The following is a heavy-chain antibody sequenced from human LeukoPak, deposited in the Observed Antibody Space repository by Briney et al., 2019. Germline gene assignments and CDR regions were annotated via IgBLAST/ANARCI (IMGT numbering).Heavy chain of an antibody. CDR3: ARPCSGGAAFDI. CDR2: IIPILGIA. D-gene: IGHD2-15*01. V-gene: IGHV1-69*04. J-gene: IGHJ3*02. CDR1: GGTFSSYA. Sequence: GASVKASCKASGGTFSSYAISWVRQAPGQGLEWMGRIIPILGIANYAQKFQGRVTITADKSTSTAYMELSSLRSEDTAVYYCARPCSGGAAFDIWGQGTMVTVSS.